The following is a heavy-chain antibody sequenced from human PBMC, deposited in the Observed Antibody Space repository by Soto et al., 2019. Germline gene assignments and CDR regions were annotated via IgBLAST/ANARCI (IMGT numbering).Heavy chain of an antibody. V-gene: IGHV4-38-2*01. J-gene: IGHJ4*02. CDR1: GYSISSGYY. CDR2: IYHSGST. CDR3: ARGLTLAARLSGPYFDY. D-gene: IGHD6-6*01. Sequence: LSLTCAVSGYSISSGYYWGWIRQPPGKGLEWIGSIYHSGSTYYNPSLKSRVTISVDTSKNQFSLKLSSVTAADTAVYYCARGLTLAARLSGPYFDYWGQGTLVTVSS.